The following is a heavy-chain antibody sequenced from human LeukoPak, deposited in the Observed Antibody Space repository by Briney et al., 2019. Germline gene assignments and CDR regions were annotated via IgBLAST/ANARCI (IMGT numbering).Heavy chain of an antibody. V-gene: IGHV3-23*01. D-gene: IGHD1-1*01. CDR1: GFTFSSYA. CDR3: ARDGWNGHGIDY. Sequence: GGSLRLSCAASGFTFSSYAMSWVRQAPGKGLEWVSGISGSGDNTYYADSVKGRFTISRDNSKNTLYLQMNSLRAEDTAVYYCARDGWNGHGIDYWGQGTLVTVSS. J-gene: IGHJ4*02. CDR2: ISGSGDNT.